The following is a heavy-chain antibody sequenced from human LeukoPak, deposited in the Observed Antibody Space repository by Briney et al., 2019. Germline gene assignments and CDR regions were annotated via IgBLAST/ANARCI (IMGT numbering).Heavy chain of an antibody. CDR2: MNPNSGNT. V-gene: IGHV1-8*01. J-gene: IGHJ5*02. CDR1: AHTFSNYD. D-gene: IGHD6-13*01. Sequence: ASVKVSCKASAHTFSNYDINWVRQATGQGLEWMGWMNPNSGNTGYTQDFQGRVTMTRNTSINTAYMELSRLRSDDTAVYYCAREGSSWHNWFDPWGQGTLVTVSS. CDR3: AREGSSWHNWFDP.